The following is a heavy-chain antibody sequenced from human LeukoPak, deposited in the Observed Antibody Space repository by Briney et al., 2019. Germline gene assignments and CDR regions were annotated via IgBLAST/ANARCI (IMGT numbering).Heavy chain of an antibody. CDR3: ARVQMVYAFDI. CDR2: IYYSGST. D-gene: IGHD6-13*01. J-gene: IGHJ3*02. CDR1: GGSISSSGYS. Sequence: SETLSLTCAVSGGSISSSGYSWSWIRQPPGKGLEWIGYIYYSGSTNYNPSLKSRVTISVDTSKNQFSLKLSSVTAADTAVYHCARVQMVYAFDIWGQGTMVTVSS. V-gene: IGHV4-61*08.